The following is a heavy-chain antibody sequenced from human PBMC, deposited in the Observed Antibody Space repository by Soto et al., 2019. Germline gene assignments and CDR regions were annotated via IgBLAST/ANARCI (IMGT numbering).Heavy chain of an antibody. Sequence: SETLSLTCTVSGGSVSSGSYYWGWIRQPPGKGLEWIGYIYYSGSTNYNPSLKSRVTISVDTSKNQFSLKLSSVTAADTAVYYCARDHGYNSFDYWGQGTLVTVAS. CDR1: GGSVSSGSYY. J-gene: IGHJ4*02. V-gene: IGHV4-61*01. CDR2: IYYSGST. CDR3: ARDHGYNSFDY. D-gene: IGHD5-12*01.